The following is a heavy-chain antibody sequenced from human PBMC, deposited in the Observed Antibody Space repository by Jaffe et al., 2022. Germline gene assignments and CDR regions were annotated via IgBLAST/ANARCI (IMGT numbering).Heavy chain of an antibody. Sequence: QVQLQESGPGLVKPSETLSLTCAVSGYSISSGYYWGWIRQPPGKGLEWIGSIYHSGSTYYNPSLKSRVTISVDTSKNQFSLKLSSVTAADTAVYYCARYAQELYDSSGYQALDYWGQGTLVTVSS. J-gene: IGHJ4*02. CDR1: GYSISSGYY. V-gene: IGHV4-38-2*01. CDR2: IYHSGST. CDR3: ARYAQELYDSSGYQALDY. D-gene: IGHD3-22*01.